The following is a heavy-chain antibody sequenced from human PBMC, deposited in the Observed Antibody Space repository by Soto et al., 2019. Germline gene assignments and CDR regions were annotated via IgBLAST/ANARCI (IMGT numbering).Heavy chain of an antibody. CDR2: IYYSGST. CDR1: GGSISSGDYY. CDR3: ARESRAMTYYDILTYGMDV. D-gene: IGHD3-9*01. J-gene: IGHJ6*02. V-gene: IGHV4-30-4*01. Sequence: SETLSLTCTVSGGSISSGDYYWSWIRQPPGKGLEWIGYIYYSGSTYYNPSLKSRVTISVDTSKNQFSLKLSSVTAADTAVYYYARESRAMTYYDILTYGMDVWGQGTTVTVSS.